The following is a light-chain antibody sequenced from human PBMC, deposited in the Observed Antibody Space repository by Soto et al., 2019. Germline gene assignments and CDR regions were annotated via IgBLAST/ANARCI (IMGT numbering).Light chain of an antibody. CDR2: AAS. CDR1: QSISSY. J-gene: IGKJ2*01. Sequence: DIQVTQSPSSLSASVGDRVTITCRASQSISSYLNWYQQKPGKAPKLLIYAASSLQSGVPSRFSGSGSRTNFTHTISSLQPEDFATYYCQQSYSTTQYTVGQGTKVDIK. CDR3: QQSYSTTQYT. V-gene: IGKV1-39*01.